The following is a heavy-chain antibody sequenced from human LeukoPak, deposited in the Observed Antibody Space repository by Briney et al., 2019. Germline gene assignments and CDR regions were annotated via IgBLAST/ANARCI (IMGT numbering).Heavy chain of an antibody. Sequence: PSETLSLTCTVSGGCISSSCYYWGWIRQPPGKGLEWIGSMYYTGSTYYHPSLKSRVTISADTSKNQFSLKLSSVTATDTAVYYCARWFGKTLAGVYWGEGTLVTVSS. J-gene: IGHJ4*02. CDR1: GGCISSSCYY. CDR2: MYYTGST. D-gene: IGHD3-10*01. V-gene: IGHV4-39*01. CDR3: ARWFGKTLAGVY.